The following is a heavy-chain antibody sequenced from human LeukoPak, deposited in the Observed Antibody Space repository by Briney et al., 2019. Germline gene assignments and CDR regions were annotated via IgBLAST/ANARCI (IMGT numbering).Heavy chain of an antibody. CDR1: GFTFSSYA. J-gene: IGHJ4*02. V-gene: IGHV3-30*04. D-gene: IGHD6-19*01. CDR2: ISYDGSNK. Sequence: PGGSLRLSCAASGFTFSSYAMHWVCQAPGKGLEWVAVISYDGSNKYYADSVKGRFTISRDNSKNTLYLQMNSLRAEDTAVYYCASEVAVAGNYWGQGTLVTVSS. CDR3: ASEVAVAGNY.